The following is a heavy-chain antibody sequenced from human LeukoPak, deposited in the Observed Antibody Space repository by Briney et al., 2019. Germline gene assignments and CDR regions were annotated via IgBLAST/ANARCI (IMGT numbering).Heavy chain of an antibody. V-gene: IGHV4-4*07. Sequence: SETLSLTCTVSGGSISSYYWSWIRQPAGKGLEWIGRIYTSGSTNYNPSLKSRVTMSVDTSKNQFSLKLSSVTAADTAVYYCARESSRGQQLVQDYWGQGTLVTVSS. CDR1: GGSISSYY. CDR3: ARESSRGQQLVQDY. J-gene: IGHJ4*02. D-gene: IGHD6-13*01. CDR2: IYTSGST.